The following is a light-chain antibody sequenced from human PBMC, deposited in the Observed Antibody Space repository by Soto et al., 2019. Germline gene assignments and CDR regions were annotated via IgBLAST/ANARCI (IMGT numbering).Light chain of an antibody. J-gene: IGLJ1*01. Sequence: QSALTQPASVSGSPGQSITISCTGTSSDVGADKSVSWYQQHPGKAPRLVIYGVSDRPSGASSRFTGSKSGNTASLTISGLQAEDEADYYCSSYTRSSTYVFGTGTKLTVL. CDR2: GVS. V-gene: IGLV2-14*01. CDR1: SSDVGADKS. CDR3: SSYTRSSTYV.